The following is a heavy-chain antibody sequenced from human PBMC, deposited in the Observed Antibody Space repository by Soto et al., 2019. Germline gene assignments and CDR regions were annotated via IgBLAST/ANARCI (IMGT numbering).Heavy chain of an antibody. CDR1: GYTFTSYV. J-gene: IGHJ6*02. Sequence: QVQLVQSGAEAKKPGASVKVSCKASGYTFTSYVISWVRQAPGQGLEWMGWISAYNGNTNYAQKFQGRVTMTTDTSTSTAYMELRSLRSDDTAVYYCASYREQLVLYGMDVWGQGTTVTVSS. V-gene: IGHV1-18*01. CDR3: ASYREQLVLYGMDV. CDR2: ISAYNGNT. D-gene: IGHD6-13*01.